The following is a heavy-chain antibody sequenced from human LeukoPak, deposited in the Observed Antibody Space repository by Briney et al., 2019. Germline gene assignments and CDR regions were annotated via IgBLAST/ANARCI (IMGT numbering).Heavy chain of an antibody. Sequence: GASVKVSCKASGYTFTSYGICWVRQAPGQGLEWMGWISAYNGNTNYAQKLQGRVTMTTDTSTSTAYMELRSLRSDDTAVYYCAAGRESHYYDSSGYSGYWGQGTLVTVSS. CDR2: ISAYNGNT. D-gene: IGHD3-22*01. CDR1: GYTFTSYG. V-gene: IGHV1-18*01. J-gene: IGHJ1*01. CDR3: AAGRESHYYDSSGYSGY.